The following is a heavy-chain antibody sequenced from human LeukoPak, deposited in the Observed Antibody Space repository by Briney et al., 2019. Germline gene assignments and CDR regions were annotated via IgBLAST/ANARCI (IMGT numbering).Heavy chain of an antibody. V-gene: IGHV4-59*01. CDR1: GGSISSYY. D-gene: IGHD1-26*01. Sequence: SETLSLTCTVSGGSISSYYWSWIRQPPGKGLEWIGYIYYSGSTNHNPSLKSRVTISVDTSKNQFSLKLSSVTAADTAVYYCARGSGSYRYFDYWGQGTLVTVSS. J-gene: IGHJ4*02. CDR3: ARGSGSYRYFDY. CDR2: IYYSGST.